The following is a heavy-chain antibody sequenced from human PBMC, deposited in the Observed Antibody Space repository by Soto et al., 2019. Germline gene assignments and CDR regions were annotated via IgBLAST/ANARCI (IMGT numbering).Heavy chain of an antibody. J-gene: IGHJ4*02. CDR2: INPNSGDT. Sequence: ASVKVSCKACGYSFTGYYMHWVRQAPGQGLEWMGWINPNSGDTKYAQKFQGRLTMTRDTSTSTAYMELSSLRSDNTALYYCAREGRVVVAAGFDYWGQGTLVTVS. CDR1: GYSFTGYY. D-gene: IGHD2-15*01. CDR3: AREGRVVVAAGFDY. V-gene: IGHV1-2*02.